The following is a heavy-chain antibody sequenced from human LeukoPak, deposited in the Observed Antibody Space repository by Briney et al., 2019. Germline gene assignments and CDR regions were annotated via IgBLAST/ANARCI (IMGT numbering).Heavy chain of an antibody. Sequence: QTGGSLRLSCAASGFTVSSNYMSWVRQAPGKGLEWVSVIYSGGSTYYADSVKGRFTISRDNSKNTLYLQMNSLRAEDTAVYYCASRPVVRGGIAFDYWGQGTLVTVSS. J-gene: IGHJ4*02. V-gene: IGHV3-53*01. CDR2: IYSGGST. CDR1: GFTVSSNY. D-gene: IGHD3-10*01. CDR3: ASRPVVRGGIAFDY.